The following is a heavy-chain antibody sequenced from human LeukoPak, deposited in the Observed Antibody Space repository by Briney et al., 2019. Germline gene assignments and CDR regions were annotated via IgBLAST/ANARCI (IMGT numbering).Heavy chain of an antibody. Sequence: PSETLSLTCTVSGGSISSYYWSWIRQPAGKGLEWIGRIYTSGSTNYNPSLKSRVTMSVDTSKNQFSLKLSSVTAADTAVYYCARSGTTGGTGYNWFDPWGQGTLVTVSS. CDR2: IYTSGST. D-gene: IGHD1-7*01. V-gene: IGHV4-4*07. J-gene: IGHJ5*02. CDR1: GGSISSYY. CDR3: ARSGTTGGTGYNWFDP.